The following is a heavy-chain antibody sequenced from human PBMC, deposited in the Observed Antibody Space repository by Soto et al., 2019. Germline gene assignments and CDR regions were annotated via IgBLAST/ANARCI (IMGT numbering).Heavy chain of an antibody. CDR1: GGSISSYY. D-gene: IGHD1-26*01. CDR3: ARRYGSAIDY. V-gene: IGHV4-59*08. CDR2: IYYSGST. Sequence: ASETLSLTCTVSGGSISSYYWSWIRQPPGKGLEWIGYIYYSGSTNYNPSLKSRVTISVDTSKNQFSLKLSSVTAADTAVYYCARRYGSAIDYWGQGTLVTSPQ. J-gene: IGHJ4*02.